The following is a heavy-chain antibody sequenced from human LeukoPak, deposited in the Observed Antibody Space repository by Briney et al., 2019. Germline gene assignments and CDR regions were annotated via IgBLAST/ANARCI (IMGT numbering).Heavy chain of an antibody. D-gene: IGHD6-13*01. V-gene: IGHV3-7*01. CDR2: INPDGSDK. Sequence: PGGSLRLSCAASEFSFRNYWMSWVRQAPGKGPEWVANINPDGSDKYYVDSIKGRFTISRDNAKNSLCLQMDSLRAEDTAVYYCARAGTAGSVDYWGQGALVTVSS. J-gene: IGHJ4*02. CDR1: EFSFRNYW. CDR3: ARAGTAGSVDY.